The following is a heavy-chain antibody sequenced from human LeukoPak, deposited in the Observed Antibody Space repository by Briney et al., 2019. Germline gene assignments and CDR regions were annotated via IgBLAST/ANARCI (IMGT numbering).Heavy chain of an antibody. Sequence: ASVKLSCKASGYTFTGYYVHWVRQAPGQGLEWMGWINPNSGGTNYAQKVQRRVTMTRDTSMSTAYMELTTLRYDATALYYCARVADRGVTMDYWGQGTLVTVSS. D-gene: IGHD3-10*01. CDR1: GYTFTGYY. V-gene: IGHV1-2*02. CDR3: ARVADRGVTMDY. CDR2: INPNSGGT. J-gene: IGHJ4*02.